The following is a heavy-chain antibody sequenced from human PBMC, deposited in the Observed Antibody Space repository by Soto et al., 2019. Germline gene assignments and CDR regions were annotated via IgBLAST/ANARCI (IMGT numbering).Heavy chain of an antibody. Sequence: SVKVSCKAAGGAFSSYAISWVRQAPGQGLEWMGGIIPIFGTANYAQKFQGRVTITADESTSTAYMELSSLRSEDTAVYYCARVIDYYYGKDVWGQGTTVTVSS. CDR2: IIPIFGTA. CDR1: GGAFSSYA. CDR3: ARVIDYYYGKDV. J-gene: IGHJ6*02. V-gene: IGHV1-69*13.